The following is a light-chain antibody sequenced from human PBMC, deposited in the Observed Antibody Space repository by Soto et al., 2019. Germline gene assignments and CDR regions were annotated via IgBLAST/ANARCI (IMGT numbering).Light chain of an antibody. CDR3: QQYDTSPT. J-gene: IGKJ1*01. Sequence: DIVLTQSPATLSLSPGERATLSCTASHSLSSKSLVCYQQKSGQTPRVLIYDASSRATGIPDRFSGSGSGTDFTLTIRGLEPEDSAVYFCQQYDTSPTFGQGTKVEIK. CDR1: HSLSSKS. CDR2: DAS. V-gene: IGKV3-20*01.